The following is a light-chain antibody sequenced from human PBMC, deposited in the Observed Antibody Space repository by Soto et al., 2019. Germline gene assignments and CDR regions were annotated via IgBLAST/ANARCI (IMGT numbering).Light chain of an antibody. CDR2: KAS. V-gene: IGKV1-5*03. CDR1: QSISNW. CDR3: QQYQSYWT. J-gene: IGKJ1*01. Sequence: DIRMTQSPSTLSASVGDRVTITCRASQSISNWLAWYQQQPGKAPKLLIDKASTLESGVPSRFSGSGSGTEFTLTISSLQPDDFATYYCQQYQSYWTYGQGTKAEIK.